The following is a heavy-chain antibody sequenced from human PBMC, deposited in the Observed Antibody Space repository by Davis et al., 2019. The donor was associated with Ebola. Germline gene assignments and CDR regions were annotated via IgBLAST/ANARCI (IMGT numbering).Heavy chain of an antibody. CDR2: VYHSGNT. Sequence: GSLRLSCAVYGGSFSGYYWSWIRQPLGKGLEWIGEVYHSGNTNYNPSLKSRVTISVDTSKNQFSLKLSSVTAADTAVYYCARVHCSSTSCYRRYYYYGMDVWGQGTTVTVSS. J-gene: IGHJ6*02. CDR1: GGSFSGYY. D-gene: IGHD2-2*02. CDR3: ARVHCSSTSCYRRYYYYGMDV. V-gene: IGHV4-34*01.